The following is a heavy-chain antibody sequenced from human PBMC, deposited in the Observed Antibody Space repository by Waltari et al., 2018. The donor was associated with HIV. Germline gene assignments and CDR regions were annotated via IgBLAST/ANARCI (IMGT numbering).Heavy chain of an antibody. Sequence: EVQLLESGGGLVQPGGSLRLSCAASGFTFSSYAMSWVRQAPGKGLEWVSAIRGSGGSTYYADSVKGRFTISRDNSKNTLYLQMNSLRAEDTAVYYCATNPPGYFDWLLSYWGQGTLVTVSS. CDR2: IRGSGGST. D-gene: IGHD3-9*01. J-gene: IGHJ4*02. V-gene: IGHV3-23*01. CDR3: ATNPPGYFDWLLSY. CDR1: GFTFSSYA.